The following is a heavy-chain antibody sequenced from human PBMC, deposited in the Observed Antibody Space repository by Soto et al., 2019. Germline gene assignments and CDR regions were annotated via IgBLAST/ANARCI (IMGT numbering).Heavy chain of an antibody. D-gene: IGHD2-8*01. CDR3: ARKSDSSPVPEADGV. CDR1: GFSVGSNS. Sequence: EVQLVETGGGLIQPGGSLRLSCAASGFSVGSNSMTWFRQSPGKGLEWVSLIYSNGDPDYADSVKGRFSISRDNFKNTLYLQMNNLRAEDTAVYHCARKSDSSPVPEADGVWGRGTLVTVSS. CDR2: IYSNGDP. J-gene: IGHJ4*02. V-gene: IGHV3-53*02.